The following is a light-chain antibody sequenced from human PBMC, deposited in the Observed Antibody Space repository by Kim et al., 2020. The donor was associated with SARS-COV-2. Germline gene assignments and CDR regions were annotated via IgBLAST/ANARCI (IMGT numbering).Light chain of an antibody. CDR2: EII. J-gene: IGLJ3*02. V-gene: IGLV2-8*01. Sequence: QSALTQPPSASGSPGQSVTISCTGPTSDYVSWYVHHPGKAPKLIIYEIIKRPSGVPDRFSGSKSGNTASLTVSGLQAEDEGDYYCSSYGGTNNLLFGGGTKVTVL. CDR1: TSDY. CDR3: SSYGGTNNLL.